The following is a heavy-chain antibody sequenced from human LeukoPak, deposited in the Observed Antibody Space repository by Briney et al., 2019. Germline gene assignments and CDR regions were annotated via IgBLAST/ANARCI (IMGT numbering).Heavy chain of an antibody. Sequence: GASVKVSCKAYGYTFMSHGISWVRQAPGQGLEWMGWISGSSSNTNYAQRLQGRVTMTTDTSTTTAYMELRSLRSDDTAVYYCARVDTAMVYKDYWGQGTLVTVSS. D-gene: IGHD5-18*01. J-gene: IGHJ4*02. CDR2: ISGSSSNT. CDR1: GYTFMSHG. CDR3: ARVDTAMVYKDY. V-gene: IGHV1-18*01.